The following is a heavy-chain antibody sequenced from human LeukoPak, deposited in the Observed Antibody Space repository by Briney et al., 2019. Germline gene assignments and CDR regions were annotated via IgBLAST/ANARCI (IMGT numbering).Heavy chain of an antibody. CDR2: IGSSGATS. V-gene: IGHV3-23*01. D-gene: IGHD1-26*01. Sequence: GGSLRLSCAASGFTFSSYAMGWVRQAPGKGLEWVSTIGSSGATSYYADSVKGRFTISRDNSKNTLSLQMNSLRAEDTAVYYCANRGKYYFDFWGQGSLVTVSS. CDR1: GFTFSSYA. J-gene: IGHJ4*02. CDR3: ANRGKYYFDF.